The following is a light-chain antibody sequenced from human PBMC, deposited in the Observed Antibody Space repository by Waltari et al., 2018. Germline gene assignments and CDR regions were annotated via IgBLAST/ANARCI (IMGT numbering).Light chain of an antibody. CDR2: AVS. J-gene: IGLJ2*01. V-gene: IGLV2-23*02. CDR1: SSAVGNYKR. CDR3: SSYAGSSKGV. Sequence: QSALTQPATVSWSPGQSTTISCTGTSSAVGNYKRVSWYQQHPGKAPKLMIYAVSKRPSGVSDRFSGSKSGDIASLTISGLQPEDEAEYFCSSYAGSSKGVFGGGTKVTVL.